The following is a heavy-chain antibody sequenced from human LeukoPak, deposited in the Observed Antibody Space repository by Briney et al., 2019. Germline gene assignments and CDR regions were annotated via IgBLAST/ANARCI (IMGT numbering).Heavy chain of an antibody. Sequence: GGSLRLSCAASGLTVSSTYMSWVRQAPGKGLEWVSYISSSSSYTYCADSVKGRFTISRDNAKNSLFLQMNSLGAEDTAVYYCAREGTTGTTFADYWGQGTLVTVSS. D-gene: IGHD1-1*01. CDR2: ISSSSSYT. CDR1: GLTVSSTY. J-gene: IGHJ4*02. CDR3: AREGTTGTTFADY. V-gene: IGHV3-11*05.